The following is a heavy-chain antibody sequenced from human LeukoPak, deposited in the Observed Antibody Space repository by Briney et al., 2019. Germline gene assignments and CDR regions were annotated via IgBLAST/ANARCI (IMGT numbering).Heavy chain of an antibody. V-gene: IGHV4-59*01. CDR3: ARGNAD. J-gene: IGHJ4*02. CDR2: ISYSGST. CDR1: GGSINSYY. Sequence: SETLSLTCTVSGGSINSYYWSWIRQTPGKGLEWIGYISYSGSTNYNPSLKSRVTISLGTSKNQFFLKLNSVTAADTAQYYCARGNADWGQGTLVTVSS.